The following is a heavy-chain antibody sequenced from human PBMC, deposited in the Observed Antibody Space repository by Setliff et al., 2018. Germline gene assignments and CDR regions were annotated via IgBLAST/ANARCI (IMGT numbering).Heavy chain of an antibody. CDR3: ARGSVEYSRGWYYFDY. J-gene: IGHJ4*02. CDR1: GYTFTSYG. V-gene: IGHV1-69*13. D-gene: IGHD6-19*01. CDR2: IIPIFGSA. Sequence: SVKVSCMASGYTFTSYGFRWVRQAPGQGLEWMGGIIPIFGSANYARKFQGRVTVPADESTSTAYMELSSLRSEDTAVYYCARGSVEYSRGWYYFDYWAQGTLVTVSS.